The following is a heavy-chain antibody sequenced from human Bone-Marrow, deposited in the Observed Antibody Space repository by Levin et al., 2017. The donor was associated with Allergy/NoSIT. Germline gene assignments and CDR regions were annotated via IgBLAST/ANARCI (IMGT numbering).Heavy chain of an antibody. D-gene: IGHD2-2*01. CDR3: ARVGYAGYCSSTSCYGADY. Sequence: GGSLRLSCAASGFTFSGYSMNWVRQAPGKGLEWVSSISSSSYIYYADSVKGRFTISRDNAKNSLYLQMNSLRAEDTAVYYCARVGYAGYCSSTSCYGADYWGQGTLVTVSS. CDR2: ISSSSYI. V-gene: IGHV3-21*01. J-gene: IGHJ4*02. CDR1: GFTFSGYS.